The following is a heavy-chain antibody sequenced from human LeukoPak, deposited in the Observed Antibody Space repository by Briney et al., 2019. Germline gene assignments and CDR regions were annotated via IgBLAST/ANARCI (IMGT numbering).Heavy chain of an antibody. CDR3: AKFRGLEYSSGWAYYYYYGMDV. CDR1: GGTFSSYS. D-gene: IGHD6-19*01. V-gene: IGHV1-69*01. CDR2: IIPIFGTT. J-gene: IGHJ6*02. Sequence: SVKVSCKASGGTFSSYSISWVRQAPGQGLEWMGGIIPIFGTTNYAQKFQGRVTISADESTSTVYMELSSLRSEDTAVYYCAKFRGLEYSSGWAYYYYYGMDVWGQGTTVTVSS.